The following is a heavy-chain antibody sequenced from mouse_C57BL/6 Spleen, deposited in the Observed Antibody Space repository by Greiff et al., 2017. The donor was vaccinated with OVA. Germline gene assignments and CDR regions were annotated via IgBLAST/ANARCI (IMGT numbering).Heavy chain of an antibody. J-gene: IGHJ3*01. D-gene: IGHD4-1*01. V-gene: IGHV2-2*01. CDR3: ALGGAY. CDR1: GFSLTSYG. Sequence: QVQLQQSGPGLVQPSQSLSITCTVSGFSLTSYGVHWVRQSPGKGLEWLGVIWSGGSTDYNAAFISRLSISKDNSKSQVFFKMNSLQADDTAIYYCALGGAYWGQGTLVTVSA. CDR2: IWSGGST.